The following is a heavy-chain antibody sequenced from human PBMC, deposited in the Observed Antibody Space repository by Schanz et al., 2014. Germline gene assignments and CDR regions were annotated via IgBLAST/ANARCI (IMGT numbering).Heavy chain of an antibody. CDR1: TFTFSSDW. V-gene: IGHV3-48*04. Sequence: EVQLVQSGGGLVQPGGSLRLSCAASTFTFSSDWMSWVRQAPGKGLEWVSYIGNGGVTIYYADSVKGRFTISRDNSKNSLYLQMNSLRAEDTAVYYCARIGGSVFDYWAQGTLVTVSS. D-gene: IGHD3-10*01. J-gene: IGHJ4*02. CDR2: IGNGGVTI. CDR3: ARIGGSVFDY.